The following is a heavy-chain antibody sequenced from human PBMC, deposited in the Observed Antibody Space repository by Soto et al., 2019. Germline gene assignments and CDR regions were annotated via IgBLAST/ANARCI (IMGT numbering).Heavy chain of an antibody. CDR2: IYYSGST. Sequence: QVQLQESGPGLVKPSQTLSLTCTVSGGSISSGGYYWSWIRQHPGKGLEWIGYIYYSGSTYYNPSLKSRVTISVDTSKNQFSLKLSSVTAADTAVYYCARDRVETIFGVADNKNYYYYMDVWGKGTTVTVSS. CDR1: GGSISSGGYY. J-gene: IGHJ6*03. V-gene: IGHV4-31*03. D-gene: IGHD3-3*01. CDR3: ARDRVETIFGVADNKNYYYYMDV.